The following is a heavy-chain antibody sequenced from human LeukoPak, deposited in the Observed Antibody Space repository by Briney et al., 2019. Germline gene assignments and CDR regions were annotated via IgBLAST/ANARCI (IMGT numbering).Heavy chain of an antibody. Sequence: SDTLSLPRTVSGGSLSRYYWRWIRQPPGKGLEWMGYLYYSGSTNYNPSLKSRVTISVDTSKNQFSLKLSSVTAADTAVYYCARDQGRVAAAGTTAYYYYGMDVWGQGTTVTVSS. CDR1: GGSLSRYY. CDR2: LYYSGST. D-gene: IGHD6-13*01. V-gene: IGHV4-59*01. J-gene: IGHJ6*02. CDR3: ARDQGRVAAAGTTAYYYYGMDV.